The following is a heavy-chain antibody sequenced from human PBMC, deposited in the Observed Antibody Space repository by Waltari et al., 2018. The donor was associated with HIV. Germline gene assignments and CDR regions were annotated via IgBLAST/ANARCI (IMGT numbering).Heavy chain of an antibody. V-gene: IGHV1-2*02. D-gene: IGHD6-19*01. CDR3: ARDWQQWLVRGGAFDI. Sequence: QVQLVQSGAEVKKPGASVKVSCKASGYTFTGYYMHWVRQAPGQGLEWMGCINPNRGGTNYAQKFQGRVTMTRDTSISTAYMELSRLRSDDTAVYYCARDWQQWLVRGGAFDIWGQGTMVTVSS. J-gene: IGHJ3*02. CDR1: GYTFTGYY. CDR2: INPNRGGT.